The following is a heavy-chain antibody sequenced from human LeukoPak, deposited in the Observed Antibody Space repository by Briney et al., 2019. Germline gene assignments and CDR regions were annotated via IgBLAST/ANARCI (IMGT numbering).Heavy chain of an antibody. V-gene: IGHV1-46*01. CDR3: ARAPRAPEVWFDP. CDR2: INPSGGST. J-gene: IGHJ5*02. CDR1: GYTFTSYA. D-gene: IGHD1-14*01. Sequence: ASVKVSCKASGYTFTSYAMHWVRQAPGQGLEWMGIINPSGGSTSYAQKFQGRVTMTRDMSTSTVYMELSSLRSEDTAVYYCARAPRAPEVWFDPWGQGTLVTVSS.